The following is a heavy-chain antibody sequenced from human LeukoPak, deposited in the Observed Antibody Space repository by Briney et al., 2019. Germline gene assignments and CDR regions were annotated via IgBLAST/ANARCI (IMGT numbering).Heavy chain of an antibody. V-gene: IGHV4-34*01. CDR2: INHSGST. CDR1: GGSFSGYY. CDR3: ARGGRYCSGGSCKYFDY. D-gene: IGHD2-15*01. J-gene: IGHJ4*02. Sequence: SETLSLTCAVYGGSFSGYYWSWIRQPPGKGLEWIGEINHSGSTNYNPSLKSRVTISVDTSKNQFSLKLSSVTAADTAVYYCARGGRYCSGGSCKYFDYWGQGTLVTASS.